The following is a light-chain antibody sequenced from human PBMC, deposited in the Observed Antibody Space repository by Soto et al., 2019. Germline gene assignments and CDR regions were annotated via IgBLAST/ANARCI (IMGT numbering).Light chain of an antibody. CDR2: EDN. Sequence: QSVLTQPPSVSAAPGKTVAISCFGSTSNIGNNHVSWYQQLPGTAPKVLIYEDNKRPSGIPDRFSGSKSGTSATLGITGLQAGYEADYYCVTWDGKVLCGGTKLTVL. J-gene: IGLJ3*02. V-gene: IGLV1-51*02. CDR1: TSNIGNNH. CDR3: VTWDGKV.